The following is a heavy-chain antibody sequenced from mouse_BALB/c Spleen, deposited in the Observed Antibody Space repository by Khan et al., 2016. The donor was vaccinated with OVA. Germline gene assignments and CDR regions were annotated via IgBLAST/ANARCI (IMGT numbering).Heavy chain of an antibody. D-gene: IGHD2-14*01. J-gene: IGHJ3*01. Sequence: EVQLQESGPSLVKPSETLSLSCSATGYTITTGYWNWVRKSPGNKLEYMGYIIYTGYTYYNPSLKSGISITRHTSDRQYYLQLNSCTDEDTATYYCARSTYRYAFVYWGQGTLVTVSA. CDR2: IIYTGYT. V-gene: IGHV3-8*02. CDR3: ARSTYRYAFVY. CDR1: GYTITTGY.